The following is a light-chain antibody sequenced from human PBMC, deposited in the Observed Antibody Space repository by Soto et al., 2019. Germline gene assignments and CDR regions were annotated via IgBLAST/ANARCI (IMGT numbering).Light chain of an antibody. CDR3: SSYTSSITLVV. CDR2: DVS. CDR1: SSDVGGYNY. Sequence: QSALTQPASVSGSPGQSITISCTGTSSDVGGYNYVSWYQQHPGKAPKLMIYDVSNRPSGVSNRFSGSKSGNTASLTISGLQAEDEGDYYCSSYTSSITLVVFGGGTKLTVL. J-gene: IGLJ2*01. V-gene: IGLV2-14*01.